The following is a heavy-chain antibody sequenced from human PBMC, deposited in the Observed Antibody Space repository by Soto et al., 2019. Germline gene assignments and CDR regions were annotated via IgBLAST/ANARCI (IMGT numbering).Heavy chain of an antibody. D-gene: IGHD3-22*01. Sequence: GASVQVSCKASGNSFTTYYMHWVRQAPGQGLEWMGIINPSGGRTTYAQKFQGRVTMTRDTSTSTFHMELSSLTSEDTAVYYCAGLYHYDSSGYYDYWGQGTLVTVSS. J-gene: IGHJ4*02. CDR1: GNSFTTYY. CDR2: INPSGGRT. V-gene: IGHV1-46*01. CDR3: AGLYHYDSSGYYDY.